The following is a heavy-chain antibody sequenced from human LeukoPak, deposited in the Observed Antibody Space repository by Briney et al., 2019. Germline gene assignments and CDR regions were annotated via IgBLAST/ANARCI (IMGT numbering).Heavy chain of an antibody. Sequence: GGSLRLSCAVSGFTFSSYSMSWVRQAPGKGLEWVSSISSSGTYKYYADSVKGRFTISRDNAKNSLYLQMNGLRAEDTAVYYCAKGKDSVAGATNDYWGQGTLVTVSS. CDR2: ISSSGTYK. CDR3: AKGKDSVAGATNDY. J-gene: IGHJ4*02. CDR1: GFTFSSYS. D-gene: IGHD6-19*01. V-gene: IGHV3-21*01.